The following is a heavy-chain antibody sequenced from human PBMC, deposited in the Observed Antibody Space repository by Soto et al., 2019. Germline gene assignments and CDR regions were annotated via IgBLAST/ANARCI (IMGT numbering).Heavy chain of an antibody. CDR3: ARNTGVGGWKKYYFDY. CDR1: GYTFTSYY. J-gene: IGHJ4*02. D-gene: IGHD6-19*01. CDR2: INPSGGST. Sequence: ASVKVSCKASGYTFTSYYMHWVRQAPGQGLEWMGIINPSGGSTSYAQKFQGRVTMTRDTSTSTVYMELSSLRSEDTAVYYCARNTGVGGWKKYYFDYWGQGTLVTV. V-gene: IGHV1-46*01.